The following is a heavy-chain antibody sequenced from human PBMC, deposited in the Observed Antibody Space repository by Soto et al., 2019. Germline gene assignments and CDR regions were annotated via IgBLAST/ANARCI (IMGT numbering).Heavy chain of an antibody. V-gene: IGHV3-48*01. D-gene: IGHD3-9*01. Sequence: QPGGSLRLSCAASGFTFSSYSMNWVRQAPGKGLEWVSYISSSSSTIYYADSVKGRFTISRDNAKNSLYLQMNSLRAEDTAVYYCASSWGNFDWLLSHDYGDYALNYWGQGTLVTVSS. CDR3: ASSWGNFDWLLSHDYGDYALNY. CDR1: GFTFSSYS. CDR2: ISSSSSTI. J-gene: IGHJ4*02.